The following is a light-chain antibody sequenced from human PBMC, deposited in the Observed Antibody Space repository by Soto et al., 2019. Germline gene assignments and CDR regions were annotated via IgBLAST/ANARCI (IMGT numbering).Light chain of an antibody. Sequence: QSALTQPASVSGSPGQSITISCTGTDSDVGSYNYVSWYQQHPGKAPKLIIYGVTNRPSGVSNRFSGSKSGNTASLTISGLQAEDEADYYCSSYTTRSTYVVLGGGTKLTVL. J-gene: IGLJ2*01. CDR1: DSDVGSYNY. CDR2: GVT. V-gene: IGLV2-14*01. CDR3: SSYTTRSTYVV.